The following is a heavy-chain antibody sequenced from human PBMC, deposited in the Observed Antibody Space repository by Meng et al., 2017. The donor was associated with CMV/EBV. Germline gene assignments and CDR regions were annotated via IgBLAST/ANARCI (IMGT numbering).Heavy chain of an antibody. D-gene: IGHD6-19*01. J-gene: IGHJ3*02. CDR3: ARTHSSGWYGPLDI. V-gene: IGHV4-59*01. Sequence: GSLRLSCTVSGGSISSYYWSWIRQPPGKGLEWIGYIYYSGGTNYNPSLKSRVTISVDTSKNQFSLKLSSVTAADTAVYYCARTHSSGWYGPLDIWGQGTMVTVSS. CDR1: GGSISSYY. CDR2: IYYSGGT.